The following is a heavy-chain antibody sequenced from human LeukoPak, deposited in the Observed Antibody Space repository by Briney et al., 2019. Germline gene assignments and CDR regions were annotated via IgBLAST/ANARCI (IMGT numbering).Heavy chain of an antibody. V-gene: IGHV3-23*01. CDR2: ISGSGGST. CDR1: GFTFSSYG. J-gene: IGHJ4*02. Sequence: GSLRLSCAASGFTFSSYGMSWVRQAPGKGLEWVSAISGSGGSTYYADSVKGRFTISRDNSKNTLYLQMNSLRAEDTAVYYCAKYDSSGLALDYWGQGTLVTVSS. D-gene: IGHD3-22*01. CDR3: AKYDSSGLALDY.